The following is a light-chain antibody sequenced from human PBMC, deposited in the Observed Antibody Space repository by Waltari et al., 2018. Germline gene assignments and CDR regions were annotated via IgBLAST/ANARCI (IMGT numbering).Light chain of an antibody. CDR3: QQYNSYSPT. CDR2: KAS. J-gene: IGKJ2*01. V-gene: IGKV1-5*03. Sequence: DIKMTQSPSALSASMGDRVIITCRASQYISNWFAWYQQKPGQAPKLLISKASTLESGVPSRFGGSGSGTDFTLTISSLQPEDFATYYCQQYNSYSPTFGQGTQVGIK. CDR1: QYISNW.